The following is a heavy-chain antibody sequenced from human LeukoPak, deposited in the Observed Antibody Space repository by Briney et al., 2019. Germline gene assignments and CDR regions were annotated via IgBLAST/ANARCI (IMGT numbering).Heavy chain of an antibody. J-gene: IGHJ4*02. CDR1: GFTVSSNY. D-gene: IGHD6-13*01. Sequence: GGSLRLSCAASGFTVSSNYMSWVRPAPGKGLEWVSVIYTGGNTYYPDSVKGRSTISRAHPKKPLYLHISALTAAPPARPYCARQLGWGQGTLVTVSS. CDR2: IYTGGNT. CDR3: ARQLG. V-gene: IGHV3-53*01.